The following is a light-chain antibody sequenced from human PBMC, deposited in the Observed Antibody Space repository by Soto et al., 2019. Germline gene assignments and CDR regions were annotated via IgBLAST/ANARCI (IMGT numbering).Light chain of an antibody. J-gene: IGLJ1*01. CDR3: CSYAGSSTYV. CDR1: SSDVGTYNL. V-gene: IGLV2-23*02. Sequence: QSALTQPASVSGSPGQSITISCTGTSSDVGTYNLVSWYQQHPGKAPQLMLFEVSKRPSGFSNRFSGSKSGNTASLTISGLQAEVEADYYCCSYAGSSTYVFGTGTKVTVL. CDR2: EVS.